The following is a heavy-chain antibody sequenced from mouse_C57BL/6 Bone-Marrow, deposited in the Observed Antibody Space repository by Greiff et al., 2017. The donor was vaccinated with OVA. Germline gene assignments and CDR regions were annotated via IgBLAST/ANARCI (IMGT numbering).Heavy chain of an antibody. V-gene: IGHV1-5*01. J-gene: IGHJ4*01. Sequence: VQLQQSGTVLARPGASVKMSCTTSGYTFTSYWMHWVKQRPGQGLEWIGAIYPGNSDTSYHQKFKGKAKLTAVTSASTAYMELSSLTNEDSAVYYCTRSGFRLYAMDYGGQGTSVTVSS. CDR1: GYTFTSYW. CDR2: IYPGNSDT. CDR3: TRSGFRLYAMDY.